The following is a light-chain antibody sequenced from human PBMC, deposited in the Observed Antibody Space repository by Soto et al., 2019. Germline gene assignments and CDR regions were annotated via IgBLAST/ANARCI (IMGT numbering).Light chain of an antibody. CDR2: AAS. V-gene: IGKV1-5*01. Sequence: SASVDNTVTITCRASQSITNFLHWYQQKPGKAPKLLIYAASTLKSGVPSRFSGSGSGTEFTLTISSLQPDDFATYYCQQYNSYSEAFGQGTKVDIK. J-gene: IGKJ1*01. CDR3: QQYNSYSEA. CDR1: QSITNF.